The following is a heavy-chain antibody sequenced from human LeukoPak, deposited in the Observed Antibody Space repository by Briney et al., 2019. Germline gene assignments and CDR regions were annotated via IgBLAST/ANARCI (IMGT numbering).Heavy chain of an antibody. CDR1: GYSFTSYW. V-gene: IGHV5-51*01. CDR3: ASTTYYYDSSGYYSFDY. D-gene: IGHD3-22*01. Sequence: GESLKISCKGSGYSFTSYWIGWVRQMPGKGLEWMGIIYPGDSDTRYSPSFQGQVTISADKSTSTAYLQWSSLKASDTAMYYCASTTYYYDSSGYYSFDYWGQGTLVTVSS. CDR2: IYPGDSDT. J-gene: IGHJ4*02.